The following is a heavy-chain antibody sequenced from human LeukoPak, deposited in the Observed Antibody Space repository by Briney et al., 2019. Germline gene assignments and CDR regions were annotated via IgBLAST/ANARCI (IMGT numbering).Heavy chain of an antibody. Sequence: ASVKVSCKASGYTFTSYGISWVRQAPGQGLELMGWISAYNNNTNYAQRLQGRVTMTTDTSTSTAYMELRSLRYDDTAVYYCATNILVRDIINWFDPWGQGTLVTVSS. CDR2: ISAYNNNT. CDR1: GYTFTSYG. D-gene: IGHD3-10*01. J-gene: IGHJ5*02. V-gene: IGHV1-18*01. CDR3: ATNILVRDIINWFDP.